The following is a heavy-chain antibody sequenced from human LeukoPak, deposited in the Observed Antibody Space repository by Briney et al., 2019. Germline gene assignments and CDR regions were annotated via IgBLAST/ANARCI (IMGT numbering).Heavy chain of an antibody. V-gene: IGHV3-48*04. Sequence: GGSLRLSCAASGFTFSSYNMKGVGHAPGEGGEWSAYIGRSSNTIYYVAHVKGRFTSSRDNARNSLYLPTNRLRPEDTAMYYCARGVDYADDYWGQGTLVTVSS. CDR1: GFTFSSYN. CDR2: IGRSSNTI. J-gene: IGHJ4*02. D-gene: IGHD4-17*01. CDR3: ARGVDYADDY.